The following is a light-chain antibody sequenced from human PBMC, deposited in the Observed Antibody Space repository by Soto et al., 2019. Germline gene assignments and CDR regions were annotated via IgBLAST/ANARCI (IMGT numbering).Light chain of an antibody. Sequence: QAVVTQPASVSGSPGQSISISCTGTSSDVGGYSHVSWYQQHPGKAPKVMIYDVSNRPSGVSSRFSGSKSGNTAFLTISGLQAEDEADFYCSAFTSRNTYVFGTGTKLTVL. CDR1: SSDVGGYSH. CDR3: SAFTSRNTYV. CDR2: DVS. V-gene: IGLV2-14*03. J-gene: IGLJ1*01.